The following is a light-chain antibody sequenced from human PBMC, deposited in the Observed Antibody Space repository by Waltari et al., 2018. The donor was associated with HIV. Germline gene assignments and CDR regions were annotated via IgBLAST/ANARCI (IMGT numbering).Light chain of an antibody. V-gene: IGLV1-47*01. CDR2: RNN. CDR1: SSNIGSNY. CDR3: AAWDDSLSGAV. Sequence: QSVLTQPPSASGTPGPRVTISCSGSSSNIGSNYVYWYQQLPGTAPKLLIHRNNQRPSGVPDRFSGSKSGTSASLAISGLRSEDEADYYCAAWDDSLSGAVFGGGTQLTVL. J-gene: IGLJ7*01.